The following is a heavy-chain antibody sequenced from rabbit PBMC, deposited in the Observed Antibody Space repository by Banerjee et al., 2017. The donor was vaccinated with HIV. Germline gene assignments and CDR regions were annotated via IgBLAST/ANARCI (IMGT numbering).Heavy chain of an antibody. Sequence: QSLEESGGDLVKPGASLTLTCTASGFSFSGNYYMCWVRQAPGKGLEWIACIYVGSSGSTYYASWAQGRFTISKTSPTTVTLQMTSLTAADTATYFCTRAAGYGGCGYSTGFTLWGPGTLVTVS. CDR2: IYVGSSGST. D-gene: IGHD8-1*01. J-gene: IGHJ4*01. CDR1: GFSFSGNYY. CDR3: TRAAGYGGCGYSTGFTL. V-gene: IGHV1S40*01.